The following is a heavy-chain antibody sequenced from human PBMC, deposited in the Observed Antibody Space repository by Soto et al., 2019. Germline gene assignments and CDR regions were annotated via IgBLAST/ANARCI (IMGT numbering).Heavy chain of an antibody. CDR2: IYYSGST. D-gene: IGHD2-15*01. V-gene: IGHV4-31*03. Sequence: SETLSLTCTVSGGSISSGGYYWSWIRQHPGKGLEWIGYIYYSGSTYYNPSLKSRVTISVDTSKNQFSLKLSSVTAADTAVYYCARDLKTDCSGGSCYSYYSYGMDVWGQGTTVTVSS. CDR3: ARDLKTDCSGGSCYSYYSYGMDV. J-gene: IGHJ6*02. CDR1: GGSISSGGYY.